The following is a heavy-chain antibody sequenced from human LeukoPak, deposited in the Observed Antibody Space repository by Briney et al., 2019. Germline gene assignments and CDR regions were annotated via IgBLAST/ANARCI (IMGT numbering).Heavy chain of an antibody. CDR1: GGSISSSSYY. V-gene: IGHV4-39*01. Sequence: SEALSLTCTVSGGSISSSSYYWGWIRQPPGKGLEWIGSIYYSGSTYCNPSLKSRVTISVDTSKNQFSLKLSSVTATDTAVYYCARHGHPSGPDAFDIWDQGTMVTVSS. CDR3: ARHGHPSGPDAFDI. D-gene: IGHD3-3*01. CDR2: IYYSGST. J-gene: IGHJ3*02.